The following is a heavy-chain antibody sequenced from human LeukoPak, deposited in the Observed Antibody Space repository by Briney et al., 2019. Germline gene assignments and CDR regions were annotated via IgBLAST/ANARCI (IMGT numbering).Heavy chain of an antibody. Sequence: GGSLRLSCAASGFTFSNYWMTWVRQAQGKGLEWVANIKEDGSEKYYVDSVEGRFAISRDNAKKSLYLEMNSLRAEDTAVYYCARDDEITFGTVNWGQGTLVTVSS. D-gene: IGHD3-16*01. J-gene: IGHJ4*02. CDR2: IKEDGSEK. CDR3: ARDDEITFGTVN. V-gene: IGHV3-7*01. CDR1: GFTFSNYW.